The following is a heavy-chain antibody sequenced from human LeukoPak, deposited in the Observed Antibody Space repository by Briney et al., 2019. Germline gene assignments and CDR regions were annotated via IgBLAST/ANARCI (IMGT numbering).Heavy chain of an antibody. CDR1: GFTFSSYA. CDR2: ISYDGSNK. D-gene: IGHD1-7*01. J-gene: IGHJ5*02. CDR3: ARDHQLRREGSGWFDP. V-gene: IGHV3-30-3*01. Sequence: PGRSLRLSCAASGFTFSSYAMHWVRQAPGKGLEWVAVISYDGSNKYYADSVKGRFTISRDNAKNSLYLQMNSLRAEDTAVYYCARDHQLRREGSGWFDPWGQGTLVTVSS.